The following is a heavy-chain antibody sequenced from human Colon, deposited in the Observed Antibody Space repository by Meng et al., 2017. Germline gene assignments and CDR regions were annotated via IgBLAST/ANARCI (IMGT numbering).Heavy chain of an antibody. D-gene: IGHD1-7*01. V-gene: IGHV4-4*02. CDR2: VYHRGDT. Sequence: GQLEEPGPGLVKPSGTLYLTCTVSGDSISSDIWWSWVRQPPGKGLEWIGEVYHRGDTNYNPSLKSRVDISVDKSKNQFYLSLFSVTAADTAVYYCGRDQGRELINHWGQGTLVTVSS. CDR1: GDSISSDIW. CDR3: GRDQGRELINH. J-gene: IGHJ4*02.